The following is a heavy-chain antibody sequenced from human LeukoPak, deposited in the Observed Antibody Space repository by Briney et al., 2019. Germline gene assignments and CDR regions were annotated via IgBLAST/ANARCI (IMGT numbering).Heavy chain of an antibody. Sequence: GGSLRLSCAASGFTFSSYGMHWVRQAPGKGLEWVAFIRYDGSNKYYADSVKGRFTISRDNSKNTLYLQMNSLRAEDTAVYYCARDLHRITMIVVVDAFDIWGQGTMVTVSS. D-gene: IGHD3-22*01. J-gene: IGHJ3*02. V-gene: IGHV3-30*02. CDR1: GFTFSSYG. CDR3: ARDLHRITMIVVVDAFDI. CDR2: IRYDGSNK.